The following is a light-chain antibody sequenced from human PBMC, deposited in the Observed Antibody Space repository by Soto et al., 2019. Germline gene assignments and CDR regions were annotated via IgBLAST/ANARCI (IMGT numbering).Light chain of an antibody. CDR3: CSYTTTSTFV. Sequence: QSALTQPASVSGSPGQSITSSCTGTSSDVGGYNYVSWYQQHPGKVPKLMIYEVFRRPSGISDRFSGSKSGNTASLTISGLQAEDEADYYCCSYTTTSTFVFGGGTKVTVL. CDR1: SSDVGGYNY. J-gene: IGLJ2*01. V-gene: IGLV2-14*03. CDR2: EVF.